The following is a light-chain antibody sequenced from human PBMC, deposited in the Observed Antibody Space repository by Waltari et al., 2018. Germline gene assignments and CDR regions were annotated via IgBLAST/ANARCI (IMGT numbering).Light chain of an antibody. CDR1: QRVTRA. CDR2: GAS. V-gene: IGKV3-20*01. CDR3: QHYVRLPVT. Sequence: EIVLTQSPGTLSFSPGERVTLSCRASQRVTRALAWYQQKPGQAPRLLMYGASSRATGIPDRFSGSGSGTDFSLTISRLEPEDFAVYYCQHYVRLPVTFGQGTKVEIK. J-gene: IGKJ1*01.